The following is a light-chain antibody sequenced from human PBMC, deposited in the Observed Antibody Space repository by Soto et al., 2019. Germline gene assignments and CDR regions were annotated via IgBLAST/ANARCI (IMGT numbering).Light chain of an antibody. V-gene: IGLV1-47*01. J-gene: IGLJ2*01. CDR3: AVWDDALSGFFL. CDR1: TANVGTNP. Sequence: QSVLTQPPSASGTPGQSVNISCAGSTANVGTNPVYWYRHFPGTAPELLIYRGNLRPTGVPDRFSSSKSGASASLAISGLRSDDEADYYCAVWDDALSGFFLFGAGTKVTVL. CDR2: RGN.